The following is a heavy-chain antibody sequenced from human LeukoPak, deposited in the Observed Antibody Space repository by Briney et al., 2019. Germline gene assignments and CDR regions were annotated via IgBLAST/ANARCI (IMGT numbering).Heavy chain of an antibody. Sequence: GGSLRLSCAASAFTFSSYGMNWVRQAPGKGLVWVSRINCDGSSTSYADSVKGRFTISRDNAKNTLYLQMNSLRAEDTAVYYCARDHLSSGSSPDYYYYYYMDVWGKGTTVTISS. CDR1: AFTFSSYG. V-gene: IGHV3-74*01. D-gene: IGHD6-19*01. J-gene: IGHJ6*03. CDR3: ARDHLSSGSSPDYYYYYYMDV. CDR2: INCDGSST.